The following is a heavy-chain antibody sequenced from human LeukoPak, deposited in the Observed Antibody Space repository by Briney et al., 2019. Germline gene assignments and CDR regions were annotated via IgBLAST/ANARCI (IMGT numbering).Heavy chain of an antibody. J-gene: IGHJ4*02. CDR2: INPNSGVT. D-gene: IGHD4-17*01. Sequence: ASVKVSCKASGYTFTGYYMHWVRQAPGQGLEWMGWINPNSGVTNYAQKFQGWVTMTRDTSISTAYMELSRLRSGDTAVYYCARNGASGYGDYLWEVIFDYWGQGTLVTVSS. CDR1: GYTFTGYY. V-gene: IGHV1-2*04. CDR3: ARNGASGYGDYLWEVIFDY.